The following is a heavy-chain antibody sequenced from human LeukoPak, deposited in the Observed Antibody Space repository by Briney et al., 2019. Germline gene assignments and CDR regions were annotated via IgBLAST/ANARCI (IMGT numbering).Heavy chain of an antibody. CDR1: GGSISSYY. V-gene: IGHV4-59*01. Sequence: SETLSLTCIVSGGSISSYYWSWIRQPPGKGLEGIGDIYYSGSTDSNTSLTSRVTISVDTSNTQFSLKLNSVPAADTAVYYCARVGDSSGYSAVDYWGQGTLVTVSS. CDR3: ARVGDSSGYSAVDY. J-gene: IGHJ4*02. D-gene: IGHD3-22*01. CDR2: IYYSGST.